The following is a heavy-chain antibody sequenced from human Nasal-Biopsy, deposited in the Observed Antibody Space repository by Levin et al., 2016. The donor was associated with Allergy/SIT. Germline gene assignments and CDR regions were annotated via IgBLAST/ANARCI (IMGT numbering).Heavy chain of an antibody. J-gene: IGHJ4*01. CDR1: GFIFSGCW. D-gene: IGHD4-17*01. V-gene: IGHV3-7*01. Sequence: GESLKISCAASGFIFSGCWMSWVRQFPGKGLEWVANIDEHGGEKYYVDSVKGRFTISRDNSKNSLYLQMNSPRAEDTAVYYCARPLVGTVIEGAFDLWGHGALVIVSS. CDR3: ARPLVGTVIEGAFDL. CDR2: IDEHGGEK.